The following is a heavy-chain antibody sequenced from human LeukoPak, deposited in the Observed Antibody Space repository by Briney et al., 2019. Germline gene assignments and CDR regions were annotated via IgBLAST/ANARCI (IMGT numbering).Heavy chain of an antibody. J-gene: IGHJ4*02. V-gene: IGHV3-33*01. CDR3: ARARNDYDSNGFSLLDY. Sequence: GGSLRLSCAASGISFSSHGMHWVRQAPAKGLKGVAVIWYDGSNIYYTDSVKGRFTISRDNSKNTLYLQMNSLRAEDAALYYCARARNDYDSNGFSLLDYWGQGTLVTVSS. CDR1: GISFSSHG. D-gene: IGHD3-22*01. CDR2: IWYDGSNI.